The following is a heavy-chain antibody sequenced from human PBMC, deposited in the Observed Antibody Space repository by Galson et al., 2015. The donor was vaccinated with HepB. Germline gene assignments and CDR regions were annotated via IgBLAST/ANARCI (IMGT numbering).Heavy chain of an antibody. CDR3: ASGARPGYCTNGVCYMAKYYYYYGMDV. CDR2: IIPIFGTA. J-gene: IGHJ6*02. D-gene: IGHD2-8*01. Sequence: SVKVSCKASSYTFTSYGISWVRQAPGQGLEWMGGIIPIFGTANYAQKFQGRVTITADESTSTAYMELSSLRSEDTAVYYCASGARPGYCTNGVCYMAKYYYYYGMDVWGQGTTVTVSS. CDR1: SYTFTSYG. V-gene: IGHV1-69*13.